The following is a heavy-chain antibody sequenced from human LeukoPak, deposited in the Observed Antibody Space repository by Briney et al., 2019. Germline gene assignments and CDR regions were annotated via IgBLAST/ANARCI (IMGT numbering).Heavy chain of an antibody. V-gene: IGHV1-46*01. CDR2: INPSGGST. CDR1: GYTFISYY. Sequence: ASVKVSCKASGYTFISYYMHWVRQAPGQGLEWMGIINPSGGSTSYAQEFQGRVTMTRDTSTSTVYMELSSLRSEDTAVYYCARVVHDDVWGSYRPGYHFDYWGQGTLVTVSS. D-gene: IGHD3-16*02. CDR3: ARVVHDDVWGSYRPGYHFDY. J-gene: IGHJ4*02.